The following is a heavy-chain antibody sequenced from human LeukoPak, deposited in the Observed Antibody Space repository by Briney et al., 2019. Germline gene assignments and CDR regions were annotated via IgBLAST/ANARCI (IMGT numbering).Heavy chain of an antibody. Sequence: ASVKVSCKASGYTFTSYFMHWVRQAPGQGLEWMGIINPRGGSTIYAHKFQGRVTMTRDTSTSTIYMDLTSLRSEDTAVYYCARSPVVVEVPAAIQMDVLDYWAQGSLVTVSS. V-gene: IGHV1-46*01. D-gene: IGHD2-2*02. J-gene: IGHJ4*02. CDR3: ARSPVVVEVPAAIQMDVLDY. CDR2: INPRGGST. CDR1: GYTFTSYF.